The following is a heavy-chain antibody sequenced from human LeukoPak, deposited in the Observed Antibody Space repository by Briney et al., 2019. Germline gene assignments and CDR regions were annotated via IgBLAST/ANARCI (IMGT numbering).Heavy chain of an antibody. D-gene: IGHD5-18*01. CDR2: IYSDGST. V-gene: IGHV3-53*01. J-gene: IGHJ4*02. CDR1: GFTVSDNY. CDR3: ARDPGYNYGYDY. Sequence: GGSLRLSCAASGFTVSDNYMSWVRQAPGKGLEWVSIIYSDGSTYYAGSVKGRFTISRDNPKNTLYLQMNSLRAGDTAVYYCARDPGYNYGYDYWGQGTLVTVSS.